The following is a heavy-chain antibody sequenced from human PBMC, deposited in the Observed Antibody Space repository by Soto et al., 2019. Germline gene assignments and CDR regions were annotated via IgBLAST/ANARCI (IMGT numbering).Heavy chain of an antibody. D-gene: IGHD2-15*01. J-gene: IGHJ6*03. CDR2: INHSGST. CDR3: ARAICSGGSCYPNRLYYSYYMDV. V-gene: IGHV4-34*01. CDR1: GGSFSGYY. Sequence: SETLSLTCAVYGGSFSGYYWSWIRQPPGKGLEWIGEINHSGSTNYNPSLKSRVTISVDTSKNQFSLKLSSVTAADTAVYYCARAICSGGSCYPNRLYYSYYMDVWGKGTTVTVSS.